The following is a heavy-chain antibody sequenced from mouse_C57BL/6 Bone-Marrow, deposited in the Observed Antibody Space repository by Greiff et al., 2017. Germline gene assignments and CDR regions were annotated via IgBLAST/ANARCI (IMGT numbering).Heavy chain of an antibody. CDR3: AREGTTVSHYTDN. J-gene: IGHJ2*01. V-gene: IGHV1-50*01. CDR1: GYTFTSYW. D-gene: IGHD1-1*01. Sequence: VQLQQPGAELVKPGASVKLSCKASGYTFTSYWMPWVKQRPGQGLEWIGEIDPSGSYTNYNQKFKGKATLTVDTSSSTAYMQLSSLTSEDSAVYYWAREGTTVSHYTDNWGQGTTLTVSS. CDR2: IDPSGSYT.